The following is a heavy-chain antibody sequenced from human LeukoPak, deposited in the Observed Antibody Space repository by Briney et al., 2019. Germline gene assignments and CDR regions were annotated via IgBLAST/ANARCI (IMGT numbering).Heavy chain of an antibody. J-gene: IGHJ4*02. D-gene: IGHD2-15*01. CDR3: AREGDCSGGSCYSAWIHYFDY. Sequence: GGSLRLSCAASEFTFSSYAMHWVRQAPGKGLEWVAVISYDGSNKYYADSVKGRFTISRDNSKNTLYLQMNSLRAEDTAVYYCAREGDCSGGSCYSAWIHYFDYWGQGTLVTVSS. CDR1: EFTFSSYA. V-gene: IGHV3-30-3*01. CDR2: ISYDGSNK.